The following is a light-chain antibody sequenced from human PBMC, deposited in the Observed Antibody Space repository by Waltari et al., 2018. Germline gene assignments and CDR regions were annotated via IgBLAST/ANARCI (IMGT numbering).Light chain of an antibody. CDR2: EVN. CDR3: CSYAGTPRVV. J-gene: IGLJ2*01. CDR1: NNATGSYNL. Sequence: QSALTQPAPVSGSPGQSIPIPCTGTNNATGSYNLVPWYQQHPGKAPKVIIFEVNKRPSGVSNRFSGSKSGNTASLTVSGLHPEDEADYYCCSYAGTPRVVFGGGTKLTVL. V-gene: IGLV2-23*02.